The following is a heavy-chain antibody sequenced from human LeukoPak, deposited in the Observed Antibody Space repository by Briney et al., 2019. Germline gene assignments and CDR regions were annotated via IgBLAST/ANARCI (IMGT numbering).Heavy chain of an antibody. Sequence: PSETLSLTCAVSGYSISTDYYWGWIRQPPGKGLEWIGSIYHSGSSYYNPSLKSRVTISVDTSKNQFSLKLSSVTAADTAVYYCARVPAAMDYYYYYMDVWGKGTTVTVSS. V-gene: IGHV4-38-2*01. CDR3: ARVPAAMDYYYYYMDV. CDR1: GYSISTDYY. J-gene: IGHJ6*03. D-gene: IGHD2-2*01. CDR2: IYHSGSS.